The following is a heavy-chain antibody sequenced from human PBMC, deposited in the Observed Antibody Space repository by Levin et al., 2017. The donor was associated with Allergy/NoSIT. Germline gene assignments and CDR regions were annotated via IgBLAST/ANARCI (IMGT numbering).Heavy chain of an antibody. CDR1: GFTFTTYA. CDR3: AKKMGYVSPYFDY. V-gene: IGHV3-23*01. Sequence: GGSLRLSCATSGFTFTTYAISWVRQAPGKGLEWVSSMSGSGGGTYYADSVRGRFTISRDNSENTVYLQMNSLRAEDTAVYYCAKKMGYVSPYFDYWGQGTLVTVSS. D-gene: IGHD5-12*01. CDR2: MSGSGGGT. J-gene: IGHJ4*02.